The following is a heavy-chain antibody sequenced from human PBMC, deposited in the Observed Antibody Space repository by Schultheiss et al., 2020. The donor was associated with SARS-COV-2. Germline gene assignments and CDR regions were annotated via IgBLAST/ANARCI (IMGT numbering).Heavy chain of an antibody. CDR2: ISYDGSNK. D-gene: IGHD3-22*01. CDR1: GFTFSSYS. V-gene: IGHV3-30*03. CDR3: ARAYDSSGYHAFDI. Sequence: GESLKISCAASGFTFSSYSMNWVRQAPGKGLEWVAVISYDGSNKYYADSVKGRFTISRDNSKNTLYLQMNSLRAEDTAVYYCARAYDSSGYHAFDIWGQGTMVTVSS. J-gene: IGHJ3*02.